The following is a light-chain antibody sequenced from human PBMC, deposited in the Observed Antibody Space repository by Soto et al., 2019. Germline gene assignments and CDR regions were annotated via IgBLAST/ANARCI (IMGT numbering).Light chain of an antibody. V-gene: IGKV3-20*01. CDR3: QQFGRSPPGIT. Sequence: EIVLTQSPGTLSLSPGERATLSCRASQSVSSSYLAWYQQKPGQAPRFLIYGASSRATGIPDRFSGSGSGTDFTLTISRLEPEDFAVYYCQQFGRSPPGITFGQGTRLEIK. J-gene: IGKJ5*01. CDR2: GAS. CDR1: QSVSSSY.